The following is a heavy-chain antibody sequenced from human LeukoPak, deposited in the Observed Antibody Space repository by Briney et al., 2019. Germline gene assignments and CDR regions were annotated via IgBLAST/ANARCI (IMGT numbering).Heavy chain of an antibody. CDR3: ARETLGKGFFDY. D-gene: IGHD3-16*01. CDR1: GFTFSNYW. CDR2: INSDGYVT. J-gene: IGHJ4*02. Sequence: GGSLRLSCAASGFTFSNYWMHWVRQTPGKGLVWVSRINSDGYVTTYADSVKGRFTISRDNAKNTLYVQMNSLRTEDTAVCYCARETLGKGFFDYWGQGTLDTVSS. V-gene: IGHV3-74*01.